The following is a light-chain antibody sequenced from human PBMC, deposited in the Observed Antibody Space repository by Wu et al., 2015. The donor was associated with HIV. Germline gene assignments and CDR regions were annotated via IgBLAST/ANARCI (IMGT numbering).Light chain of an antibody. Sequence: DIQMTQSPSTLSASVGDRVTITCRASHNINYWLSWYQQKAGKAPKVLILKASTLESGVPSRFSGSGSETEFTLTITSLQPDDSATYYCQQSGYTPYTFGQGTKLEI. V-gene: IGKV1-5*03. CDR3: QQSGYTPYT. CDR2: KAS. CDR1: HNINYW. J-gene: IGKJ2*01.